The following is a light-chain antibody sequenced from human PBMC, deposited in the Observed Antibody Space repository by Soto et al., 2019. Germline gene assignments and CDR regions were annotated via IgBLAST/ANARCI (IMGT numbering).Light chain of an antibody. J-gene: IGKJ1*01. CDR1: QSVSSWS. V-gene: IGKV3-20*01. Sequence: SSGTLSLSPGERATLSCRASQSVSSWSLAWYQQKPGQAPRLLICGASSRAADIPDRFSGSWSGTDFTLPINILEPEDFAVYYCQQYDSSPRTFGQGTKVDIK. CDR3: QQYDSSPRT. CDR2: GAS.